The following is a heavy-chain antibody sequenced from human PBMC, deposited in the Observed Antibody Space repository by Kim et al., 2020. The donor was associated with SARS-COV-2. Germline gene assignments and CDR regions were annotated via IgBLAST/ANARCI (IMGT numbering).Heavy chain of an antibody. V-gene: IGHV3-30-3*01. D-gene: IGHD3-9*01. CDR2: ISYDGSNK. Sequence: GGSLRLSCAASGFTFSSYAMHWVRQAPGKGLEWVAVISYDGSNKYYADSVKGRFTISRDNSKNTLYLQMNSLRAEDTAVYYCARDVVFDWLLVFDYWGQGTLVTVSS. J-gene: IGHJ4*02. CDR3: ARDVVFDWLLVFDY. CDR1: GFTFSSYA.